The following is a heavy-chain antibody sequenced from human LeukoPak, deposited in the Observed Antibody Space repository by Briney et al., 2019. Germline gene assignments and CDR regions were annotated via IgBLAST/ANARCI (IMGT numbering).Heavy chain of an antibody. D-gene: IGHD3-16*01. CDR2: IYYSGST. CDR1: GDSISSTNYY. J-gene: IGHJ3*02. V-gene: IGHV4-30-4*01. CDR3: ASSFGGDNAFDI. Sequence: KPSETLSLTCTVSGDSISSTNYYWSWIRQPPGKGLEWIGYIYYSGSTYYNPSLKSRVTISVDTSKNQFSLKLSSVTAADTAVYYCASSFGGDNAFDIWGQGTMVTVSS.